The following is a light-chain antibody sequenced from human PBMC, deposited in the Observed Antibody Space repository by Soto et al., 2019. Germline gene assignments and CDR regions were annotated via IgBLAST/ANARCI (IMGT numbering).Light chain of an antibody. J-gene: IGKJ4*01. CDR1: QSVSSSY. CDR2: AAS. V-gene: IGKV3-20*01. CDR3: QQYNNPPLT. Sequence: EVGLSQSPGTLSLSPGERATLSYRASQSVSSSYVAWYQQKPGQAPRLLIYAASSRAAGVPARFSGSGSVTDFTLTISSLQSEDFAVYYCQQYNNPPLTFGGGTKVDI.